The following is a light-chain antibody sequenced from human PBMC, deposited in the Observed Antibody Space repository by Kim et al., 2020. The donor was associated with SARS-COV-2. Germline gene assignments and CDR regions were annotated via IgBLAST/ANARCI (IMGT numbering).Light chain of an antibody. CDR2: DAS. Sequence: PGERATLPCRATESINSDFLAWYQQTPGQAPRLLIYDASSRATGIPDRFSGSGSGTDFTLTISRLETEDFAVYYCQQYGSSPFTFGPGTKVDIK. CDR1: ESINSDF. J-gene: IGKJ3*01. CDR3: QQYGSSPFT. V-gene: IGKV3-20*01.